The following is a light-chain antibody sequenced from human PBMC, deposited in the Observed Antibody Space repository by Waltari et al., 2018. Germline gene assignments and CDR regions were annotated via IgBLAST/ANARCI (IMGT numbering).Light chain of an antibody. CDR1: QSVRTY. J-gene: IGKJ1*01. CDR2: GAS. CDR3: QNHERLPAT. V-gene: IGKV3-20*01. Sequence: ELVLTQSPGTLSLSPGERATLSCRASQSVRTYLAWYQQKPGQAPRLLIYGASTRATGIPDRFSGSGSGTDFSLTSSSLEPEDAAVYYCQNHERLPATFGQGTKVEIK.